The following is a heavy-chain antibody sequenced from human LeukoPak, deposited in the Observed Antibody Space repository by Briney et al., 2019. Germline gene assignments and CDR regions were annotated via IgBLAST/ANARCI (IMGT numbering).Heavy chain of an antibody. CDR3: ARRGYSSGWYYFDY. Sequence: PSETLSLTCTVSGGSISSYYWSWIRQPPGKGQEWIGYIYYSGSTNYNPSLKSRVTISVDTSKNQFSLKLSSVTAADTAVYYCARRGYSSGWYYFDYWGQGTLVTVSS. J-gene: IGHJ4*02. V-gene: IGHV4-59*08. D-gene: IGHD6-19*01. CDR2: IYYSGST. CDR1: GGSISSYY.